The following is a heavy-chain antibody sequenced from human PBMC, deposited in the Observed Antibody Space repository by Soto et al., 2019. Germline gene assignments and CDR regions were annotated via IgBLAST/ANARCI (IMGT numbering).Heavy chain of an antibody. CDR3: ARDAVPYYFWSGYYTPNGFDY. CDR1: GFTFSSYG. V-gene: IGHV3-33*01. CDR2: IWYDGSNK. J-gene: IGHJ4*02. D-gene: IGHD3-3*01. Sequence: QVQLVESGGGVVQPGRSLRLSCAASGFTFSSYGMHWVRQAPGKGLEWVAVIWYDGSNKYYADSVKGRFTISRDNSKNTLYLQMNSMRAEDTAVYYCARDAVPYYFWSGYYTPNGFDYWGQGTLVTVSS.